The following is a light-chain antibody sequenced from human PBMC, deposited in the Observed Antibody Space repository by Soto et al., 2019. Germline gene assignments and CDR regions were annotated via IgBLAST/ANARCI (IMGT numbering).Light chain of an antibody. CDR1: QSISSW. CDR3: QQSYSTPHT. J-gene: IGKJ5*01. Sequence: DIQMTPSPSSLSASVGDRVNITCRASQSISSWLAWYQQKPGKAPKLLIYDASSLQSGVPSRFSGSGSGTDFTLTISSLQPEDFATYYCQQSYSTPHTFGQGTRLEIK. CDR2: DAS. V-gene: IGKV1-39*01.